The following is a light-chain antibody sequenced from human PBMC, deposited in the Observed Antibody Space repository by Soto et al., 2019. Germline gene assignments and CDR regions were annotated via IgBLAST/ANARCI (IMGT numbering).Light chain of an antibody. CDR1: QSISNW. V-gene: IGKV1-5*03. Sequence: DSQMTQSPSTLSASVGDRVTIPCRASQSISNWMAWYQQQPGKAHNVLIYKASNLKSGVPSRFSGSGSGTEFTLTVSSLQPEDVATYFCQQYNSYPYTFGQGTKLEIK. CDR3: QQYNSYPYT. J-gene: IGKJ2*01. CDR2: KAS.